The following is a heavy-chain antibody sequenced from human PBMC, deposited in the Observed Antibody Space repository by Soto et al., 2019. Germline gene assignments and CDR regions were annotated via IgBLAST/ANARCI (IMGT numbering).Heavy chain of an antibody. Sequence: GGSLRLSCAASGFTFSSYAMSWVRQAPGKGLEWVAGISGSRGGTFHADSVRGRFTISGDNSKSTLYLQMNNLRAEDTAVYYCAKSQTPLIQLWFYITPFDYWGQGTLVTVSS. V-gene: IGHV3-23*01. J-gene: IGHJ4*02. CDR2: ISGSRGGT. CDR3: AKSQTPLIQLWFYITPFDY. D-gene: IGHD5-18*01. CDR1: GFTFSSYA.